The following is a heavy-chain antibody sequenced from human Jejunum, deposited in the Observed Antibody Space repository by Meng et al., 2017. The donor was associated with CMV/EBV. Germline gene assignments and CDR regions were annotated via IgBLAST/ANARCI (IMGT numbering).Heavy chain of an antibody. J-gene: IGHJ4*02. V-gene: IGHV3-7*01. CDR1: LTFRRYW. Sequence: LTFRRYWMTWVRQVPGRGLEWVANIKQDGREEDYGNSVKDRFTISRDNANNSLSLQLNYPRVEDTAIYYCARVERSDDSRYRPFDYWGQGSLVTVSS. CDR3: ARVERSDDSRYRPFDY. CDR2: IKQDGREE. D-gene: IGHD3-16*01.